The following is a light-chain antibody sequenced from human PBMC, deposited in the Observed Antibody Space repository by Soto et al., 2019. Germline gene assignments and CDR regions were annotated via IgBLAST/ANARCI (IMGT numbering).Light chain of an antibody. Sequence: QSALTQPASVSGSPGQSITISCTGTSSDVGGYNYVSWYQHHPGKAPKLIIYEVSDRPSGVSNRFSGSKSGNMASLTISGLQAEDEADYYCNSYTRSSTLVFGRGTKLTVL. CDR3: NSYTRSSTLV. J-gene: IGLJ3*02. CDR2: EVS. V-gene: IGLV2-14*01. CDR1: SSDVGGYNY.